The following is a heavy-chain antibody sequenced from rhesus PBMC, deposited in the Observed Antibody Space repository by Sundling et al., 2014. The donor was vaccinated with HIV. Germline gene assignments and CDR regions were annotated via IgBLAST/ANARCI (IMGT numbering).Heavy chain of an antibody. CDR3: ARDPGGYYFDF. D-gene: IGHD3-22*01. J-gene: IGHJ4*01. CDR1: GGSISSDY. V-gene: IGHV4-99*02. CDR2: VSGSSGNT. Sequence: HLQESGPGLVKPSETLSLTCAVSGGSISSDYWGWIRQSPGKGLEYVGYVSGSSGNTRVNPSLSSRVTISKDTSKKQFSLSLTSVTAADTAVYYCARDPGGYYFDFWGQGVLVTVSS.